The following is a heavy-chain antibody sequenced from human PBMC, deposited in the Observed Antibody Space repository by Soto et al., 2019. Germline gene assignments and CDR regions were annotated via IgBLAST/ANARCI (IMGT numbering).Heavy chain of an antibody. CDR1: GFTFSNAW. J-gene: IGHJ4*02. CDR2: IKSKAYGGTT. Sequence: GGSLRLSCAASGFTFSNAWMNWVRQAPGKGLEWVGRIKSKAYGGTTEYAASVKGRFTISRDDSKSIAYLQMNSLKTEDTAVYYCTRLGIAVALDYWGQGTLVTVSS. CDR3: TRLGIAVALDY. V-gene: IGHV3-15*07. D-gene: IGHD6-19*01.